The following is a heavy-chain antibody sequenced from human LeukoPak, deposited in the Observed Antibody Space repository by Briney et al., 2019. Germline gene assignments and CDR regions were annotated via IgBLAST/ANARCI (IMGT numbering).Heavy chain of an antibody. D-gene: IGHD2-15*01. CDR2: IYYSGST. Sequence: SETLSLTCTVSGGSISSGGYYWSWIRQHPGKGLEWIGYIYYSGSTYYNPSLKGRVSISADTSKNQFSLKLSSVTAADTAVYYCASRRGYCSGGSCSSPYGMDVWGQGTTVTVSS. CDR1: GGSISSGGYY. V-gene: IGHV4-31*03. J-gene: IGHJ6*02. CDR3: ASRRGYCSGGSCSSPYGMDV.